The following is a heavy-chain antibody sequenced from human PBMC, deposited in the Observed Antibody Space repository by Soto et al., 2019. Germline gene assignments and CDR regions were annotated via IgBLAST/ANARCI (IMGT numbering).Heavy chain of an antibody. CDR1: GYSFTSYW. CDR3: ARGPYSSSYVANYYYGMDV. Sequence: GESLKISCKGSGYSFTSYWIGWVRQMPGKGLEWMGIIYPGDSDTRYSPSFQGQVTISADKSISTAYLQWSSLKASDTAMYYCARGPYSSSYVANYYYGMDVWGQGTTVTVSS. J-gene: IGHJ6*02. V-gene: IGHV5-51*01. D-gene: IGHD6-6*01. CDR2: IYPGDSDT.